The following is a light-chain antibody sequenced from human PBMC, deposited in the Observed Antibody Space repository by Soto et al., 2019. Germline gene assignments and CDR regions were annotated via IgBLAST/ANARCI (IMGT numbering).Light chain of an antibody. CDR3: QSYGV. CDR2: GDT. J-gene: IGLJ7*01. V-gene: IGLV6-57*04. CDR1: SGSIAGNY. Sequence: NFMLSQPHSVSESPGKTVTISCTRSSGSIAGNYVQWYQQRPGSAPATINYGDTLRPSGVPDRFSASIDISSNSASLTISGLETEDEADYYCQSYGVFGGRTQLTVL.